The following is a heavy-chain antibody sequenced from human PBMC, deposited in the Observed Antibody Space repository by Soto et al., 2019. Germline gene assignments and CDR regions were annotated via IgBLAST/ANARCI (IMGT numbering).Heavy chain of an antibody. D-gene: IGHD5-12*01. J-gene: IGHJ4*02. V-gene: IGHV2-5*02. Sequence: QITLKESGPTLVRPTQTLTLTCTVSGFSLSTTGVALAWIRQPPGEALEWLALLYWDDDKRYNSSLKSRLTITNDTSSDQVFLAMTNLDPMDTATYFCAHSHRGPRDFWGPGILVTASS. CDR3: AHSHRGPRDF. CDR2: LYWDDDK. CDR1: GFSLSTTGVA.